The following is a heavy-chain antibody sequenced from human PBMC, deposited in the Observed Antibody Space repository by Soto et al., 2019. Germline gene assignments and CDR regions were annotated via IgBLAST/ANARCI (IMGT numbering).Heavy chain of an antibody. J-gene: IGHJ5*02. D-gene: IGHD3-10*01. CDR1: GFTFSSYA. V-gene: IGHV3-23*01. CDR2: ISGSGGST. Sequence: GGSLRLSCAASGFTFSSYAMSWVRQTPGKGLEWVSAISGSGGSTYYADSVKGRFTISRDNSKNTLYLQMNSLRAEDTAVYYCAKDHPLLWFGGSDPWGQGTLVTVSS. CDR3: AKDHPLLWFGGSDP.